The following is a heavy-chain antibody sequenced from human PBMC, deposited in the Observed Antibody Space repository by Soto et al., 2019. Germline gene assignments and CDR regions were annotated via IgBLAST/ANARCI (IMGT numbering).Heavy chain of an antibody. Sequence: QVQLVQSGAEVKKPGSSVKVSCKASGGTFSSYTISWVRQAPGQGLEWMGRIIPILGIANYAQKFQGRVTITADKSTSTAYMELSSLRSEDTGVYYFTLSSSSNLDYWGQGTLVTVSS. J-gene: IGHJ4*02. CDR2: IIPILGIA. CDR3: TLSSSSNLDY. CDR1: GGTFSSYT. D-gene: IGHD6-6*01. V-gene: IGHV1-69*02.